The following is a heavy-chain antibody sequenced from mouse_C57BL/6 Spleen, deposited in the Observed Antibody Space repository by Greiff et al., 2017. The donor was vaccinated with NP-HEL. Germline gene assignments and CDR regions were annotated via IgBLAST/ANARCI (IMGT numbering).Heavy chain of an antibody. V-gene: IGHV1-80*01. CDR1: GYAFSSYW. CDR3: ARDGVVAEAMDY. D-gene: IGHD1-1*01. J-gene: IGHJ4*01. Sequence: QVQLKESGAELVKPGASVKISCKASGYAFSSYWMNWVKQRPGKGLEWIGQIYPGDGDTNYNGKFKGKATLTADKSSSTAYMQLSSLTSEDSAVYFCARDGVVAEAMDYWGQGTSVTVSS. CDR2: IYPGDGDT.